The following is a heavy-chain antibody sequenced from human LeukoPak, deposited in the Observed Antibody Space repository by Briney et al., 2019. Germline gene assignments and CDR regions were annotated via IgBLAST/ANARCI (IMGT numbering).Heavy chain of an antibody. CDR1: GYTFTSYG. CDR2: ISAYNGNT. V-gene: IGHV1-18*01. D-gene: IGHD3-10*01. Sequence: ASVKVSCKASGYTFTSYGISWVRQPPGQGLEWMGWISAYNGNTNYAQKLQGRVTMTTDTSTSTAYMELRSLRSDDTAVYYCARARAMVRGVQYFDYWGQGTLVTVSS. J-gene: IGHJ4*02. CDR3: ARARAMVRGVQYFDY.